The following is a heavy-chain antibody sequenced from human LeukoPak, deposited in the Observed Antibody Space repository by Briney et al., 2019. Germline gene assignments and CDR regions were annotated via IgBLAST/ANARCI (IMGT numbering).Heavy chain of an antibody. J-gene: IGHJ4*02. D-gene: IGHD6-19*01. V-gene: IGHV3-23*01. CDR1: GLTFSNYA. CDR3: AKGLGWLAKRNYFDY. Sequence: GGSLRLSCAASGLTFSNYAMTWVRQAPGKGLEWVSAISTNGDRTYYADSVKGRFTISRDNSKNTLYLQMNSLRAEDTAVYYCAKGLGWLAKRNYFDYWGQGTLVTVSS. CDR2: ISTNGDRT.